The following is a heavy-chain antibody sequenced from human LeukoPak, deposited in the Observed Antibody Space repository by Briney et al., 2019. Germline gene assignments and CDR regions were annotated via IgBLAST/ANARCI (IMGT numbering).Heavy chain of an antibody. V-gene: IGHV3-53*01. CDR3: ARDLLGYCSSTSCSPY. J-gene: IGHJ4*02. D-gene: IGHD2-2*01. Sequence: GGSLRLSCAASGFTVSSNYMSWVRQAPGKGLEWVSVIYSGGSTYYADSVKGRFTNSRDNSKNTLYLQMNSLRAEDTAVYYCARDLLGYCSSTSCSPYWGQGTLVTVSS. CDR2: IYSGGST. CDR1: GFTVSSNY.